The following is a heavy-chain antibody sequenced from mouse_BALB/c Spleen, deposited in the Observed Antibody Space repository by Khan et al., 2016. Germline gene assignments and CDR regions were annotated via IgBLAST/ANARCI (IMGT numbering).Heavy chain of an antibody. V-gene: IGHV14-3*02. CDR1: GYTIKDNY. D-gene: IGHD2-4*01. J-gene: IGHJ3*01. CDR3: ASGISDYGFAY. Sequence: VQLQQSGAELVKPGASVKLSCKASGYTIKDNYIHWVKQRPEQGLEWIGWIDPANDNTKYDPRFQGKATITADTSSNTAYLQLSSLTSEDTAAYFCASGISDYGFAYWGQGTLVSVSA. CDR2: IDPANDNT.